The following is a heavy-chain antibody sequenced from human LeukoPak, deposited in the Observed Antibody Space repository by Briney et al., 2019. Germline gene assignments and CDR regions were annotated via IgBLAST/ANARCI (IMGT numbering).Heavy chain of an antibody. CDR2: LKSKRDGGTA. V-gene: IGHV3-15*01. CDR1: GVTFSNAW. CDR3: TTELGKTDHDY. Sequence: GGSLRLSCEGSGVTFSNAWMSWVRQAPGKGLEWVGRLKSKRDGGTADYAAVVKGRFSISRDDLKNALYLQMNSLKSEDTAVYYCTTELGKTDHDYWGQGTLVTVSS. J-gene: IGHJ4*02.